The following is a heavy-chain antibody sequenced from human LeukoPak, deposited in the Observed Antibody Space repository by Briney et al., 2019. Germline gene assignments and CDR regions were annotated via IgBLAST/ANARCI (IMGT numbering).Heavy chain of an antibody. CDR1: GYTFTGYY. CDR3: ARDRVVVVPAATRSSHYYYYGMDV. D-gene: IGHD2-2*01. CDR2: INPNSGGT. Sequence: GASVKVSCKAPGYTFTGYYMHWVRQAPGQGLEWMGWINPNSGGTNYAQKFQGRVTMTRDTSISTAYMELSRLRSDDTAVYYCARDRVVVVPAATRSSHYYYYGMDVWGQGTTVTVSS. V-gene: IGHV1-2*02. J-gene: IGHJ6*02.